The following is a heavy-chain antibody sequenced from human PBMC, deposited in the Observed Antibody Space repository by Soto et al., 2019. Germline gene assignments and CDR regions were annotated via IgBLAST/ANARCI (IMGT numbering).Heavy chain of an antibody. D-gene: IGHD3-10*01. V-gene: IGHV4-39*07. CDR1: GGSISSSSYY. CDR3: ARVRYGSGYNWFDP. Sequence: PSETLSLTCTVSGGSISSSSYYWGWIRQPPGKGLEWIGSIYHSGSTYYNPSLKSRVTISVDRSKNQFSLKLSSVTAADTAVYYCARVRYGSGYNWFDPWRQGTLVTVSS. J-gene: IGHJ5*02. CDR2: IYHSGST.